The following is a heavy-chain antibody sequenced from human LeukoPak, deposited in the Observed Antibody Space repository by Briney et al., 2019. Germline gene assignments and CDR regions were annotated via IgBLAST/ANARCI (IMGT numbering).Heavy chain of an antibody. Sequence: ASVKVSCKASGYTFTSYYMHWVRQAPGQGLEWMGIINPSGGSTSYAQKFQGRVTMTRDTSTSTVYMELSSLRSEDTAVYYRARAPPHCSGGSCHPPGDWGQGTLVTVSS. D-gene: IGHD2-15*01. J-gene: IGHJ4*02. CDR1: GYTFTSYY. CDR3: ARAPPHCSGGSCHPPGD. CDR2: INPSGGST. V-gene: IGHV1-46*01.